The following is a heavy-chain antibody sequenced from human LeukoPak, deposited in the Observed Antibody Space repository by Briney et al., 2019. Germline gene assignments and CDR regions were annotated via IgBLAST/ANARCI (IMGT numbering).Heavy chain of an antibody. V-gene: IGHV4-30-2*01. CDR1: GGSISSGDYS. D-gene: IGHD2-2*01. CDR3: ARGEIVVVPAAMPHRGYYYYYGMDV. J-gene: IGHJ6*02. CDR2: INHSGST. Sequence: SETLSLTCAVSGGSISSGDYSWSWIRQPPGKGLEWIGEINHSGSTNYNPSLKSRVTISVDTSKNQFSLKLSSVTAADTAVYYCARGEIVVVPAAMPHRGYYYYYGMDVWGQGTTVTVSS.